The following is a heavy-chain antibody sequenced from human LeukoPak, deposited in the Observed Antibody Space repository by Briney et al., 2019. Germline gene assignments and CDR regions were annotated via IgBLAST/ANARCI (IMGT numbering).Heavy chain of an antibody. J-gene: IGHJ5*02. V-gene: IGHV5-10-1*01. D-gene: IGHD1-1*01. CDR1: GYSFTSNW. Sequence: GESLKISCKGSGYSFTSNWISWVRQMPGKGLEWMGRLDPSDSSTNYSPSFQGRVTISADKSISTAYLQWSSLKASDTAMYYCARQPEGTWFDPWGQGTLVTVSS. CDR3: ARQPEGTWFDP. CDR2: LDPSDSST.